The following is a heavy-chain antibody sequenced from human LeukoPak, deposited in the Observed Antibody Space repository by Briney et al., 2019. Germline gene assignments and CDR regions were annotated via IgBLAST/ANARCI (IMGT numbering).Heavy chain of an antibody. CDR2: INSDESNT. Sequence: GGSLRLSCAASGFTFSNYLMDWVRQAPGKGLVWVSRINSDESNTNSYADSVKGRFTISRDNAKNTLYLQMNSLRAEDTAVYFCGRGGNGIDIWGQGTTVIVSS. CDR3: GRGGNGIDI. V-gene: IGHV3-74*01. D-gene: IGHD2-8*01. CDR1: GFTFSNYL. J-gene: IGHJ3*02.